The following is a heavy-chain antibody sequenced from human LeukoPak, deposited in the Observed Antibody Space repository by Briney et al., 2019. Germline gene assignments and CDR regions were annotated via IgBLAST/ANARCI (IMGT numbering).Heavy chain of an antibody. D-gene: IGHD6-13*01. V-gene: IGHV1-8*01. CDR3: ARGRSGLAAAGTYDY. Sequence: ASVKVSCKASGYTFTSSDINWVRQAAGQGLEWMGWINPNSGRTGYAQKFQGRVTMTANTSINTAYMELSSLRFDDTAVYYCARGRSGLAAAGTYDYWGQATLITVSS. J-gene: IGHJ4*02. CDR2: INPNSGRT. CDR1: GYTFTSSD.